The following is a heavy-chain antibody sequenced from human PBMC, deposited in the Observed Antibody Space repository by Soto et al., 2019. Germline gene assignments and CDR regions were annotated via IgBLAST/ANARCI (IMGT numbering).Heavy chain of an antibody. V-gene: IGHV3-21*02. CDR1: GFTFSSSS. CDR2: ISTDNYI. CDR3: ARVSSGWSRDY. J-gene: IGHJ4*02. D-gene: IGHD6-19*01. Sequence: EVQLVESGGGLVKPGGSLRLSCAASGFTFSSSSMSWVRQAPGRGLEWVSTISTDNYIYYADSVKGRFTISRDNAKNSLYLQMNSLRAEDTAVYYCARVSSGWSRDYWGQGTLVTVSS.